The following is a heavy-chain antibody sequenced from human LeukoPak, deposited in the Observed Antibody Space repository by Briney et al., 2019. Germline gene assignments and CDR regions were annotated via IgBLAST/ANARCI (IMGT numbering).Heavy chain of an antibody. CDR1: GFTFDDYA. Sequence: GGSLRLSCAASGFTFDDYAMHRVRQAPGKGLEWVSGISWNSGSIGYADSVKGRFTISRDNAKNSLYLQMNSLRAEDMALYYCAKDRYCSSTSCYTGMDVWGKGTTVTVSS. J-gene: IGHJ6*03. V-gene: IGHV3-9*03. CDR3: AKDRYCSSTSCYTGMDV. CDR2: ISWNSGSI. D-gene: IGHD2-2*02.